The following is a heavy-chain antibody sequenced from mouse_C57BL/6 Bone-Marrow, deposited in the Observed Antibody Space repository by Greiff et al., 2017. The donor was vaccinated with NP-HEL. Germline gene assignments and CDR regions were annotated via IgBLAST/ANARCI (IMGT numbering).Heavy chain of an antibody. CDR2: IDPENGDT. D-gene: IGHD1-1*02. CDR3: TTYGLDY. Sequence: EVQLQQSGAELVRPGASVKLSCTASGFNIKDYYMHWVKQRPEQGLEWIGWIDPENGDTEYASKFQGKATITADTPSNTAYLQLSSLTSEDTAVYYCTTYGLDYWGQGTTLTVSS. CDR1: GFNIKDYY. J-gene: IGHJ2*01. V-gene: IGHV14-4*01.